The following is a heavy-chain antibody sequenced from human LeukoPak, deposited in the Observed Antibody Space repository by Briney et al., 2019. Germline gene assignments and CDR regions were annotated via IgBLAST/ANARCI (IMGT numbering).Heavy chain of an antibody. CDR2: IIPILGIA. J-gene: IGHJ4*02. D-gene: IGHD7-27*01. CDR3: ASKILGDYVDY. V-gene: IGHV1-69*02. Sequence: SVKVSCKASGGTFSSYTISWVRQAPGQGLEWMRRIIPILGIANYAQKFQGRVTITADKSTSTAYMELSSLRSEDTAVYYCASKILGDYVDYWGQGTLVTVSS. CDR1: GGTFSSYT.